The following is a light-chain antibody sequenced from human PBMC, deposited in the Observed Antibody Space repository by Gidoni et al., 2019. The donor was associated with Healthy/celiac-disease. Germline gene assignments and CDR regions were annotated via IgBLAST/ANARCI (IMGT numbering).Light chain of an antibody. V-gene: IGLV2-14*01. J-gene: IGLJ2*01. CDR1: TSDVGGYNY. CDR2: EVS. CDR3: SSYTSSSFVV. Sequence: HSDLTPPASVSGSPGQSITISCTGNTSDVGGYNYVSWYPQHPGKAPQLMISEVSTMPSGVSNRFSGSQSGNTASLTSFGLQAEDEADYYCSSYTSSSFVVFGGGTKLTVL.